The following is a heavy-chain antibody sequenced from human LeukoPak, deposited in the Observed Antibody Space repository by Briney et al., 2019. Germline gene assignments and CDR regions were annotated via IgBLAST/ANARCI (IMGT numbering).Heavy chain of an antibody. V-gene: IGHV3-7*01. Sequence: SGGSLRLSCAASGFTFSSYWMSWVRQAPGKGLEWVANIKQDGSEKYYVDSVKGRFTISRDNAKNSLYLQMNSLRAEDTAVYYCARDAGSGFGDAFDIWGQGTMVTVSS. D-gene: IGHD3-10*01. CDR3: ARDAGSGFGDAFDI. CDR1: GFTFSSYW. J-gene: IGHJ3*02. CDR2: IKQDGSEK.